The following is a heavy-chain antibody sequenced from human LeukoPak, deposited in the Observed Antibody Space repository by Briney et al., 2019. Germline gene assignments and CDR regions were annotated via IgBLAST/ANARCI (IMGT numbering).Heavy chain of an antibody. D-gene: IGHD1-26*01. CDR1: GFTFSSNW. CDR2: INQHGSEE. V-gene: IGHV3-7*01. CDR3: VGEWEQLR. Sequence: PGGSLRLSCAASGFTFSSNWMHWVRQAPGKGLEWVASINQHGSEEFYVDSVKGRFTISRDNAKNSLYLHMNSLRVEDTAVYYCVGEWEQLRWDQGTLVTVSS. J-gene: IGHJ4*02.